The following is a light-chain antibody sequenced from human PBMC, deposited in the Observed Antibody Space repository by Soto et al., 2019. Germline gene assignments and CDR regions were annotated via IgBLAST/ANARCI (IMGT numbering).Light chain of an antibody. CDR3: SSYASSNTLV. J-gene: IGLJ2*01. V-gene: IGLV2-14*01. CDR1: TSDVGGYNY. Sequence: QSALSQPASVSGSPGQSITISCTGSTSDVGGYNYVSWYQQQPGKAPKLMIYEVSNRPSGVSYRFSGSKSGNTASLTISGLQADDEADYYCSSYASSNTLVFGGGTKLTVL. CDR2: EVS.